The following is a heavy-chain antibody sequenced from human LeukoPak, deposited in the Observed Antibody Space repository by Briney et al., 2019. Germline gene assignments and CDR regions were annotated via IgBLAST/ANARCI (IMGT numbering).Heavy chain of an antibody. CDR3: AAPNTIFGEYYYYYYGMDV. CDR1: GFTFTSSA. CDR2: IVVGSGNT. Sequence: SVKVSCKASGFTFTSSAVQWVRQAREQRLEWIGWIVVGSGNTNYAQKFQERVTITRDMSTSTAYMELSSLRSEDTAVYYCAAPNTIFGEYYYYYYGMDVWGQGTTVTVSS. D-gene: IGHD3-9*01. V-gene: IGHV1-58*01. J-gene: IGHJ6*02.